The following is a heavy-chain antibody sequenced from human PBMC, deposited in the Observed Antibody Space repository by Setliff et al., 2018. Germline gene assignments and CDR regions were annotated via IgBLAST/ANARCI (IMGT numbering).Heavy chain of an antibody. D-gene: IGHD2-2*01. CDR2: IIPIPGIA. Sequence: GASVKVSCKASGGTFSSYAISWVRQAPGQRLEWMGGIIPIPGIANYAQKFQGRVTITTDESTSTAYMELSSLRSEDTAVYYCARGGSPDCSTAGCRYGDYVYWGQGTQVTVSS. CDR3: ARGGSPDCSTAGCRYGDYVY. J-gene: IGHJ4*02. CDR1: GGTFSSYA. V-gene: IGHV1-69*10.